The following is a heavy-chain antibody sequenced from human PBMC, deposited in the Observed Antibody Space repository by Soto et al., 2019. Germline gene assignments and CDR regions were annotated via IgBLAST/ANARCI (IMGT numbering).Heavy chain of an antibody. Sequence: ASVNVSCKASGYTFTSYGISWVRQAPGQGLEWMGWISAYNGNTNYAQKLQGRVTMTTDTSTSTAYMELRSLRSDDTAVYYCARDGTPTMIVVVNGWFDPWGQGTLVTVSS. CDR3: ARDGTPTMIVVVNGWFDP. CDR2: ISAYNGNT. V-gene: IGHV1-18*01. D-gene: IGHD3-22*01. J-gene: IGHJ5*02. CDR1: GYTFTSYG.